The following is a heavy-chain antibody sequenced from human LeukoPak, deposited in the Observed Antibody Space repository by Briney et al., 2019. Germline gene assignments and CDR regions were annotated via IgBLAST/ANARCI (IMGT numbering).Heavy chain of an antibody. Sequence: PSETLSLTCTVSGGSISSSSYYWGWIRQPPGKGLEWIGSIYYGGSTYYNPSLKSRVTISVDTSKNQFSLKLSSVTAADTAVYYCARVVYSGSYYGWFDPWGQGTLVTVSS. V-gene: IGHV4-39*07. CDR1: GGSISSSSYY. CDR3: ARVVYSGSYYGWFDP. J-gene: IGHJ5*02. CDR2: IYYGGST. D-gene: IGHD1-26*01.